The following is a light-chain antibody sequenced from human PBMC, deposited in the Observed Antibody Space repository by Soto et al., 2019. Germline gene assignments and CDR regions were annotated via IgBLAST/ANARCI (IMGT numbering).Light chain of an antibody. CDR1: QSVNSH. CDR2: GAS. V-gene: IGKV3-15*01. CDR3: QQYNNWPRT. Sequence: EIVMTQSPATLSGSPGERATLSCRASQSVNSHLAWYHQKPDQAPRLLIYGASTRATGIPARFSGSGSGTEFTLTISSLQPEDFAVYYCQQYNNWPRTFGQGTKVEIK. J-gene: IGKJ1*01.